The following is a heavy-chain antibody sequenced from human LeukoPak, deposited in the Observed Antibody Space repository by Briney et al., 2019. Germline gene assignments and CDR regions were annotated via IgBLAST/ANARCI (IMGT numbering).Heavy chain of an antibody. CDR2: IYYSGST. D-gene: IGHD6-13*01. CDR1: GGSISSYY. CDR3: ARAYSSSWPHFDY. V-gene: IGHV4-59*01. Sequence: PSETLSLTCTVSGGSISSYYWSWIRQPPGRGLEWIGYIYYSGSTNYNPSLKSRVTISVDTSKNQFSLKLSSVTAADTAVYYCARAYSSSWPHFDYWGQGTLVTVSS. J-gene: IGHJ4*02.